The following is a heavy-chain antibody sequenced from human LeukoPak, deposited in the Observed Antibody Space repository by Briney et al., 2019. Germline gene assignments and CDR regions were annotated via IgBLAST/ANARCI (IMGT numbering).Heavy chain of an antibody. D-gene: IGHD2-2*01. CDR3: AREAWDIVVVPAARGHAFDI. CDR1: GGSISSSNW. Sequence: PSETLSLTCAVSGGSISSSNWWSWVRQPPGKGLEWIGEIYHSGSTNYNPSLKSRVTISVDKSKNQFSLKLSSVTAADTAVYYCAREAWDIVVVPAARGHAFDIWGQGTMVTVSS. CDR2: IYHSGST. J-gene: IGHJ3*02. V-gene: IGHV4-4*02.